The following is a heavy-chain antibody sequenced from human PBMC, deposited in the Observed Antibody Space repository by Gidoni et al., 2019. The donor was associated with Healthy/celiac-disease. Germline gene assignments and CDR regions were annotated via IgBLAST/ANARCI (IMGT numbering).Heavy chain of an antibody. CDR3: AKDKKWELRSGFDY. CDR2: IRGSGGST. J-gene: IGHJ4*02. Sequence: EVQLLASGGGLVQPGGSLRLSSAASGLTFSRYAMSWVRQAPGKGLALVSAIRGSGGSTYYADSVKGRFTISRDNSKNTLYLQMNSLRAEDTAVYYCAKDKKWELRSGFDYWGQGTLVTVSS. D-gene: IGHD1-26*01. CDR1: GLTFSRYA. V-gene: IGHV3-23*01.